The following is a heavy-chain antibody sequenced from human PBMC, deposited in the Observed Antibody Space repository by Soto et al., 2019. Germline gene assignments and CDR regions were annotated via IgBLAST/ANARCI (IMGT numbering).Heavy chain of an antibody. V-gene: IGHV3-49*04. CDR2: IRSKAYGGTP. CDR3: ARSLLNGMDV. D-gene: IGHD2-15*01. Sequence: PGGSLRLSCTPSGFTFGDYAMNWVRQAPGKGLEWVGFIRSKAYGGTPEYAASVEGRFTISRDDSKSIAYLQMSSLKTEDTAVFYCARSLLNGMDVWGQGTTVTVSS. CDR1: GFTFGDYA. J-gene: IGHJ6*02.